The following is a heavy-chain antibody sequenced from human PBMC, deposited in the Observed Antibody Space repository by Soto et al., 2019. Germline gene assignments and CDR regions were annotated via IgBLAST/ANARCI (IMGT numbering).Heavy chain of an antibody. CDR3: ARGRIFGYSRYEPLGGHDY. J-gene: IGHJ4*02. Sequence: QVQLVQSGAEVKKPGASMKVSCKASGYDFSSFDINWVRQAPGQGLEWMGWMNPNSGNTGYAQRFQGRVTMTRDTSINTAYMEVNSLRSEDTAVYFCARGRIFGYSRYEPLGGHDYWGRGTLVTVS. CDR2: MNPNSGNT. D-gene: IGHD5-12*01. CDR1: GYDFSSFD. V-gene: IGHV1-8*01.